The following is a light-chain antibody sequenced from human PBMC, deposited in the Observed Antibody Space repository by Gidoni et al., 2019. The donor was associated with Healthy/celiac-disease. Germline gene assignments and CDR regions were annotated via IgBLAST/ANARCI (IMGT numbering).Light chain of an antibody. CDR3: QVWDSSSDHVV. CDR2: YES. V-gene: IGLV3-21*04. CDR1: NIGSKS. Sequence: SYVLTPPPPVSVAPGKTARITCGGNNIGSKSVHWYQQKPGQAPVLVLYYESERPSGIPERFSGSNSGNTATLTISRVEAGDEADYYCQVWDSSSDHVVFGGGTKLTVL. J-gene: IGLJ2*01.